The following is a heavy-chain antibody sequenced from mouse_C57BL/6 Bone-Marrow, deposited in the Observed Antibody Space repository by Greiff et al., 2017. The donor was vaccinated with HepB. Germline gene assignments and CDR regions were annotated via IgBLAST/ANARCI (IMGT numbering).Heavy chain of an antibody. J-gene: IGHJ2*01. V-gene: IGHV1-69*01. Sequence: VQLQQPGAELVMPGASVKLSCKASGYTFTSYWMHWVKQRPGQGLEWIGEIDPSDSYTNYNQKFKGKSTLTVDKSSSTAYMELSSLTSEDSAVYDCASWAYFDVWCKGTTLTVSS. D-gene: IGHD4-1*01. CDR2: IDPSDSYT. CDR1: GYTFTSYW. CDR3: ASWAYFDV.